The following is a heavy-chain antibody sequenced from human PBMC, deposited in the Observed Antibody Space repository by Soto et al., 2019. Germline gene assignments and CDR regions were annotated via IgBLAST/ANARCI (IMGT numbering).Heavy chain of an antibody. D-gene: IGHD6-19*01. CDR1: GGSISSSSYY. Sequence: PSETLSLTCTVSGGSISSSSYYWGWIRQPPGKGLEWIGSIYYSGSTYYNPSLKSRVTISVDTSKNQFSLKLSSVTAADTAVYYCARQWQWLVPEYFQHWGQGTLVTVSS. CDR2: IYYSGST. V-gene: IGHV4-39*01. CDR3: ARQWQWLVPEYFQH. J-gene: IGHJ1*01.